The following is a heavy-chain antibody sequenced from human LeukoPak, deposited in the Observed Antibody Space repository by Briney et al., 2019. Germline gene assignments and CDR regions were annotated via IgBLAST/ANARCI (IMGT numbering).Heavy chain of an antibody. J-gene: IGHJ5*02. Sequence: SETLSLTCTVSGGSISSYYWSWIRQPPGKGLEWIGYIYYSGSTNYNPSLKSRVAISVDTSKNQFSLKLSSVTAADTAVYYCARASGYCSGGSCHSYWFDPWGLGTLVTVSS. CDR3: ARASGYCSGGSCHSYWFDP. CDR1: GGSISSYY. V-gene: IGHV4-59*01. D-gene: IGHD2-15*01. CDR2: IYYSGST.